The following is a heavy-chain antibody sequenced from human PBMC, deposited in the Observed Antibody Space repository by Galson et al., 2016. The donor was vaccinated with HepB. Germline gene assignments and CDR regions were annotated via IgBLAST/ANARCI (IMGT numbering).Heavy chain of an antibody. CDR2: ISAYSGNT. CDR1: GYNFVGYG. Sequence: SCKASGYNFVGYGITWVRQAPGQGLVWMGWISAYSGNTNYAQKFQGRVTMTRDTSTTTAYMELRSLRSDDTAVYYCTRGEHYDVLTDYYRTFDIWGQGTMVTVSS. V-gene: IGHV1-18*01. J-gene: IGHJ3*02. D-gene: IGHD3/OR15-3a*01. CDR3: TRGEHYDVLTDYYRTFDI.